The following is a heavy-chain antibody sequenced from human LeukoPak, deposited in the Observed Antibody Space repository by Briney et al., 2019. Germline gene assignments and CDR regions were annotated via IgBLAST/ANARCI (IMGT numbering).Heavy chain of an antibody. Sequence: PGGSLRLSCAASGFSVSSTYMSWVRQAPGKGLEWVSLIYTSGSTFYADSVMGRFTISRDNSNNTLFLQMNSLRAEDSAVYYCTRDRAGTQSWVEFDLWGQGTLVTVAS. CDR1: GFSVSSTY. D-gene: IGHD3-10*01. CDR3: TRDRAGTQSWVEFDL. V-gene: IGHV3-66*03. J-gene: IGHJ5*02. CDR2: IYTSGST.